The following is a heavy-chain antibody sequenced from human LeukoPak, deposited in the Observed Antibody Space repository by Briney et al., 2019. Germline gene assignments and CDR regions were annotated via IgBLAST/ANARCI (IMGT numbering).Heavy chain of an antibody. Sequence: SETLSLTCTVYGGSFSGYYWSWIRQPPGKGLEWIGEIDHSGSTNYNPSLKSRLTISVDTSKNQFSLKLSSVTAADTAVYYCARGGGYASPIGYWGQGALVTVSS. V-gene: IGHV4-34*01. J-gene: IGHJ4*02. CDR2: IDHSGST. D-gene: IGHD5-12*01. CDR1: GGSFSGYY. CDR3: ARGGGYASPIGY.